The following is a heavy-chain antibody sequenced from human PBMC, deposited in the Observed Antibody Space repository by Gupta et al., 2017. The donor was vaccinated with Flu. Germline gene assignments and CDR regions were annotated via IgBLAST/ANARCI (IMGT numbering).Heavy chain of an antibody. Sequence: QVQLVQSGAEVKKPGASVKVSCKASGYTFTSYDINWVRQATGQGLEWMGWMNPNSGNTGYAQKFQGRVTMTRNTSISTAYMELSSLRSEDTAVYYCARGLGVVVPAAKGRWFDPWGQGTLVTVSS. V-gene: IGHV1-8*01. CDR1: GYTFTSYD. J-gene: IGHJ5*02. CDR2: MNPNSGNT. D-gene: IGHD2-2*01. CDR3: ARGLGVVVPAAKGRWFDP.